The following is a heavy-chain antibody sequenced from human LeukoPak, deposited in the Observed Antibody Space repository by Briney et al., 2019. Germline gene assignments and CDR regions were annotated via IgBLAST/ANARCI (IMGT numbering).Heavy chain of an antibody. Sequence: PSETLSLTCAVSGGSISSGGYSWSWIRQPPGKGLEWIGYIYHSGSTHYNPSLKSRVTISVDRSKNQFSLKLSSVTAADTAVYYCARAVMVRGVIDAFDIWGQGTMVTVSS. J-gene: IGHJ3*02. CDR1: GGSISSGGYS. CDR3: ARAVMVRGVIDAFDI. D-gene: IGHD3-10*01. CDR2: IYHSGST. V-gene: IGHV4-30-2*01.